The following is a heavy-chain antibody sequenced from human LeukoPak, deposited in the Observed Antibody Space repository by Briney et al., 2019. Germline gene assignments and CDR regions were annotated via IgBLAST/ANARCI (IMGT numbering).Heavy chain of an antibody. CDR1: GGSISSYY. CDR3: ARSRYSSSWYDY. D-gene: IGHD6-13*01. V-gene: IGHV4-59*01. Sequence: SETLSLTCTVSGGSISSYYWSWIRQPPGKGLEWTGYIYYSGSTNYNPSLKSRVTISVDTSKNQFSLKLSSVTAADTAVYYCARSRYSSSWYDYWGQGTLVTVSS. CDR2: IYYSGST. J-gene: IGHJ4*02.